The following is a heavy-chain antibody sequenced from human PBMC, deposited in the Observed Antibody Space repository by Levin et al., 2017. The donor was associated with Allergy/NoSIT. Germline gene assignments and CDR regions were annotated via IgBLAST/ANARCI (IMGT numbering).Heavy chain of an antibody. CDR1: GFSLSTSGMC. CDR2: IDWDDDK. Sequence: ESGPTLVKPTQTLTLTCTFSGFSLSTSGMCVSWIRQPPGKALEWLARIDWDDDKYYSTSLKTRLTISKDTSKNQVVLTMTNMDPVDTATYYCARIPHHGHNYGYYYGMDVWGQGTTVTVSS. CDR3: ARIPHHGHNYGYYYGMDV. D-gene: IGHD5-24*01. V-gene: IGHV2-70*11. J-gene: IGHJ6*02.